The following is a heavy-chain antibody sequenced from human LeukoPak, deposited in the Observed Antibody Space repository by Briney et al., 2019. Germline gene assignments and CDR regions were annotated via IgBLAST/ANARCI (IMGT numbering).Heavy chain of an antibody. CDR1: GYTFTGYY. J-gene: IGHJ6*02. V-gene: IGHV1-2*02. CDR3: ARDCSGGSCYSLYGMDV. CDR2: INPNSGGT. D-gene: IGHD2-15*01. Sequence: ASVEVSCKASGYTFTGYYMHWVRQAPGQGLEWMGWINPNSGGTKYAQKFQGRVTVTRDTSIRTAYMELSRLRSDDTAVYYCARDCSGGSCYSLYGMDVWGQGTTVTVSS.